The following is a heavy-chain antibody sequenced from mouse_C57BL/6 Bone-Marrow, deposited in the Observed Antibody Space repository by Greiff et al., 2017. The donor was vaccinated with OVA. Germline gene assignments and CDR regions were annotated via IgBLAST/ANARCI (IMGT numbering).Heavy chain of an antibody. J-gene: IGHJ2*01. D-gene: IGHD2-4*01. CDR2: IYPGDGDT. CDR1: GYAFSSYW. Sequence: QVQLQQSGAELVKPGASVKISCKASGYAFSSYWMNWVKQRPGEGLEWIGQIYPGDGDTNYNGKFKGKATLTADKSSSTAYMQLSSLTSEDSAVYFCARSRGYYDYHFDYWGQGTTLTVSS. CDR3: ARSRGYYDYHFDY. V-gene: IGHV1-80*01.